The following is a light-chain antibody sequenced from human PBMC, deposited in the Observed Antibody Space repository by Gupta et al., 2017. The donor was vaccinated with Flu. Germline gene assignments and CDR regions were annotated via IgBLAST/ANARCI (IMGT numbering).Light chain of an antibody. CDR3: EAWDDRLRGVA. CDR2: RDN. Sequence: QSVLTQPPSASGTPGQPLLPSCSGGTSNIGDNFVYWYRQFPRTAPKLLIYRDNERPSGVPDRISGSKSGTSASLAISDLRFEDEADYYCEAWDDRLRGVAFGGGTKVAVL. CDR1: TSNIGDNF. V-gene: IGLV1-47*01. J-gene: IGLJ2*01.